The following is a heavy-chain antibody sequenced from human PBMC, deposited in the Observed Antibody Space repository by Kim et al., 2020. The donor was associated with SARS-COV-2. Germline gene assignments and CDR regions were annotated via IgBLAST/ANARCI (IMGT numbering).Heavy chain of an antibody. Sequence: SETLSLTCAVYGGSFSGYYWSWIRQPPGKGLEWIGEINHSGSTNYNPSLKSRVTISVDTSKNQFSLKLSSVTAADTAVYYCARADMITFGGVIVPDYFDYWGQGTLVTVSS. CDR1: GGSFSGYY. D-gene: IGHD3-16*02. J-gene: IGHJ4*02. CDR2: INHSGST. CDR3: ARADMITFGGVIVPDYFDY. V-gene: IGHV4-34*01.